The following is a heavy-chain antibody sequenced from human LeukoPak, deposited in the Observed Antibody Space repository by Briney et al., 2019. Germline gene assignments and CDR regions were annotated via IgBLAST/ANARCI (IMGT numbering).Heavy chain of an antibody. V-gene: IGHV4-39*07. Sequence: YPSETLSLTCTVSGGSISSSSYYWGWIRQPPGKGLEWIVSIYYSGSTYYNPSLKSRVTISVDTSKNQFSLKLSSVTAADTAVYYRARESDIVVVVAATEDAFDIWGQGTMVTVSS. CDR3: ARESDIVVVVAATEDAFDI. CDR1: GGSISSSSYY. D-gene: IGHD2-15*01. CDR2: IYYSGST. J-gene: IGHJ3*02.